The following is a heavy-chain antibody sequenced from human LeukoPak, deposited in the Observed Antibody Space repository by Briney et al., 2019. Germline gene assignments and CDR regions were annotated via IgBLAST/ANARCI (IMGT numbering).Heavy chain of an antibody. Sequence: ASVKVSCKASGYTFTSYDINWVRQATGQGLEWMGWMNPNSGNTGYAQKFQGRVTITRNTSISTAYMELSSLRSEDTAVYYCARVGRSSFNSPFDYWGQGTLVTVSS. J-gene: IGHJ4*02. D-gene: IGHD6-13*01. CDR2: MNPNSGNT. CDR1: GYTFTSYD. CDR3: ARVGRSSFNSPFDY. V-gene: IGHV1-8*03.